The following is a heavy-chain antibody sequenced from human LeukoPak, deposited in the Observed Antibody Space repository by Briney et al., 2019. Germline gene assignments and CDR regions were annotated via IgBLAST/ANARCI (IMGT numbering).Heavy chain of an antibody. CDR1: GGSISSSSYY. Sequence: SSETLSLTCTVSGGSISSSSYYWGWIRQPPGKGLEWIGSIYYSGSTYYNPSLKSRVTISVDTSKNQFSLKLSSVTAADTAVYYCARVLEGHYYYYMDVWGKGTTVTVSS. D-gene: IGHD3-3*01. CDR2: IYYSGST. J-gene: IGHJ6*03. V-gene: IGHV4-39*07. CDR3: ARVLEGHYYYYMDV.